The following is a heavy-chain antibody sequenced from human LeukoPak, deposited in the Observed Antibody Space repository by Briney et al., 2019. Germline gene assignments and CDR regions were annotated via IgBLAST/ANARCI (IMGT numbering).Heavy chain of an antibody. CDR2: INHSGST. CDR3: ATAHGRYCSSTSCSRRRFFDL. J-gene: IGHJ2*01. D-gene: IGHD2-2*01. CDR1: GGSFSGYY. V-gene: IGHV4-34*01. Sequence: SETLFLTCAVYGGSFSGYYWSWIRQPPGKGLEWIGEINHSGSTNYNPSLKSRVTISVDTSKNQFSLKLSSVTAADTAVYYCATAHGRYCSSTSCSRRRFFDLWGRGTLVTVSS.